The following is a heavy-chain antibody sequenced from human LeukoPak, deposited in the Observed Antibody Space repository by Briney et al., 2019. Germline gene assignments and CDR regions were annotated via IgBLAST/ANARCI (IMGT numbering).Heavy chain of an antibody. CDR3: ARGRGPLEWLLSYYYMDV. J-gene: IGHJ6*03. Sequence: LPGGSLRLSCAASGFTFSSYWMSWVRQAPGKGLEWVANIKQDGSEKYYVDSVKGRFTISRDNAKNSLYLQMNSLRAEDTAVYYCARGRGPLEWLLSYYYMDVWGKGTTVTVSS. D-gene: IGHD3-3*01. CDR1: GFTFSSYW. CDR2: IKQDGSEK. V-gene: IGHV3-7*01.